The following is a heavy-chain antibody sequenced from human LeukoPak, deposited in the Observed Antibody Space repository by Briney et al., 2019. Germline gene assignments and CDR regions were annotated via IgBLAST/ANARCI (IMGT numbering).Heavy chain of an antibody. CDR1: GFIFNRAW. J-gene: IGHJ4*02. CDR3: ARLRRNSDRSDFFYYYDH. V-gene: IGHV3-21*01. D-gene: IGHD3-22*01. CDR2: VNTVSSYI. Sequence: GGTLRLSCAASGFIFNRAWMNWVRQAPGKGLEWVASVNTVSSYIYYADSMRGRFTISRDNAKNSLFLQMNSLRAEDTAVYYCARLRRNSDRSDFFYYYDHWGQGTLVTVSS.